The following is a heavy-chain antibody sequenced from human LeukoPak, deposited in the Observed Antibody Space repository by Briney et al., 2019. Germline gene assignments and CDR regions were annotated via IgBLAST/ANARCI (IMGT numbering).Heavy chain of an antibody. CDR2: ISGSSTYI. J-gene: IGHJ6*02. D-gene: IGHD3-9*01. CDR1: GFSVSRNY. Sequence: GGSLRLSCAASGFSVSRNYMSWVRQAPGKGLEWVSSISGSSTYIYYADSVKGRFTISRDNAKNSLFLQMNSLRAEDTAVYYCAKDLVRYNYYYGMDVWGQGTTVTVSS. V-gene: IGHV3-21*01. CDR3: AKDLVRYNYYYGMDV.